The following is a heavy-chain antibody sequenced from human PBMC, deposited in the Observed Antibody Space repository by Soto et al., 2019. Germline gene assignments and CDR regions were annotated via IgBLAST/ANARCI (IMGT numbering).Heavy chain of an antibody. CDR3: AKAVIRVEISAAIDY. D-gene: IGHD2-2*01. V-gene: IGHV3-23*01. Sequence: LRLSCAASGFTFRSYAMNWLRQAPGKGLEWVSLIDPRGSRTYYADSVKGRFTISRDNSKNTLHLQMNSLRVEDTAVYYCAKAVIRVEISAAIDYWGQGTLVTVSS. J-gene: IGHJ4*02. CDR2: IDPRGSRT. CDR1: GFTFRSYA.